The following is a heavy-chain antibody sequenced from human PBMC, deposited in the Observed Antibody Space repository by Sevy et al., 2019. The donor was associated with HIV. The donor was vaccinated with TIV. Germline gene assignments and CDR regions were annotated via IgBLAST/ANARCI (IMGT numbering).Heavy chain of an antibody. CDR3: ARGKVLFDY. V-gene: IGHV3-11*06. Sequence: GGSLRLSCAASGFTFSDYYMSWIRQAPGKGPEWVSYIHNSSRFINYVDSVKGRFTISRDNAKNSLYLQMDSLRAGDTAVYYCARGKVLFDYWGQGTLVTVSS. CDR2: IHNSSRFI. J-gene: IGHJ4*02. CDR1: GFTFSDYY.